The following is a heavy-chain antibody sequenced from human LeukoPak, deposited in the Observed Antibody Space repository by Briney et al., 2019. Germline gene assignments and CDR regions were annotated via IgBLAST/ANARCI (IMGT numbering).Heavy chain of an antibody. CDR3: ARDLYTSGSGSYYNNWFDP. CDR1: GGSISSGSYY. CDR2: IYTSGST. Sequence: SETLSLTCTVSGGSISSGSYYWSWIRQPAGKGLEWIGRIYTSGSTNYNPSLKSRVTISVDTSKNQFSLKLSSVTAADTAVYYCARDLYTSGSGSYYNNWFDPWGQGTLVTVSS. V-gene: IGHV4-61*02. J-gene: IGHJ5*02. D-gene: IGHD3-10*01.